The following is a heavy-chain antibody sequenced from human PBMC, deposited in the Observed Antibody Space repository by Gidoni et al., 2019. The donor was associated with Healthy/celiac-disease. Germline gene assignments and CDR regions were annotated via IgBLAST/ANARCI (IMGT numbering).Heavy chain of an antibody. CDR3: ARQERYYDSSDQFDY. CDR1: GGYISSSSYY. CDR2: ICYSGRT. J-gene: IGHJ4*02. Sequence: QLQLQESGPGLVKHSETLYLTCTVPGGYISSSSYYWGLIRQPPGKGLEWIGSICYSGRTSYNPSLKSRVTISVDTYKNHFSLKLSSVTAADTAVYYCARQERYYDSSDQFDYWGQGTLVTVSS. V-gene: IGHV4-39*01. D-gene: IGHD3-22*01.